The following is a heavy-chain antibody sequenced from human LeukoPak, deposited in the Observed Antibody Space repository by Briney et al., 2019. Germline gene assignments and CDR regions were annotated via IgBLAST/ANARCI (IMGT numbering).Heavy chain of an antibody. J-gene: IGHJ4*02. CDR2: TSSSSSYI. V-gene: IGHV3-21*01. Sequence: GGSLRLSCAASGFTFSSYSMNWVRQAPGKGLVWVSSTSSSSSYIYYADSVKGRFTISRDNAKNSLYLQMNSLRAEDTAVYYCARDGGYGDPRGYFDYWGQGTLVTVSS. CDR1: GFTFSSYS. CDR3: ARDGGYGDPRGYFDY. D-gene: IGHD4-17*01.